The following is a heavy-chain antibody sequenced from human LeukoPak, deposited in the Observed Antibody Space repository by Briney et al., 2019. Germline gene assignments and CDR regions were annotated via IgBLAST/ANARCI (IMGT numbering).Heavy chain of an antibody. Sequence: PGGSLRLSCAASGFTFSTYAMSWVRQAPGKGLEWVAVISYDGSNKYYADSVKGRFTISRDNSKNTLYLQMNSLRAEDTAVYYCANAFVYSGYENVVDYWGQGTLVTVSS. V-gene: IGHV3-30*18. CDR3: ANAFVYSGYENVVDY. CDR1: GFTFSTYA. CDR2: ISYDGSNK. J-gene: IGHJ4*02. D-gene: IGHD5-12*01.